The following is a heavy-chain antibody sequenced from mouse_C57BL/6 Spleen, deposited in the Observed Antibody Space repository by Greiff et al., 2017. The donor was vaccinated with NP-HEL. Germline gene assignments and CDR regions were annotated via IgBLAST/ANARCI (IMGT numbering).Heavy chain of an antibody. Sequence: VQLQQSGAELVRPGTSVKVSCKASGYALTNYLIERVKQRPGQGLEWIGVINPGSGGSNYNAKFKGKVTLTADNYSRTAYMHISSLTSEDSAVDSWARGYYGSSLPPSAYWGQGTLVTVAA. J-gene: IGHJ3*01. V-gene: IGHV1-54*01. CDR2: INPGSGGS. CDR3: ARGYYGSSLPPSAY. CDR1: GYALTNYL. D-gene: IGHD1-1*01.